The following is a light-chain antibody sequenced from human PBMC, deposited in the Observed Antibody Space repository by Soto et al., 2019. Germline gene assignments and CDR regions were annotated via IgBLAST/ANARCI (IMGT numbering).Light chain of an antibody. V-gene: IGLV3-21*04. CDR1: NIGSKS. CDR3: QVWDSSSDHP. J-gene: IGLJ3*02. CDR2: YDS. Sequence: SYELTQPPSVSVAPGKTARITCGGNNIGSKSVHWYQQQPGQAPVLVIYYDSDRPSGIPERFSGSNSGNTATLTISRVEAGDEAYYYCQVWDSSSDHPFGGGTKLTVL.